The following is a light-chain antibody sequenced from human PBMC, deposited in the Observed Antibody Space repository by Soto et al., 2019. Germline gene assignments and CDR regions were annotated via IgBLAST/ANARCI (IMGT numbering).Light chain of an antibody. J-gene: IGKJ5*01. CDR2: AAP. CDR3: QQADPFPIT. V-gene: IGKV1-6*01. Sequence: AIQMTQSPTSLSASVGDRVTITCRASQGIRNDLGWYQQKPGKAPKLLIYAAPSLQSGVPSRFSGSGFGTDFTLTISSLQPEDSAIYYCQQADPFPITSGHGTRLEIK. CDR1: QGIRND.